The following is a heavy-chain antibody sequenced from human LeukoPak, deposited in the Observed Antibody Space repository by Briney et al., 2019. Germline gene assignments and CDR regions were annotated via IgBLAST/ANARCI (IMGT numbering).Heavy chain of an antibody. CDR2: ISAYNGDT. CDR1: GYTFTSYG. Sequence: ASVKVSCKASGYTFTSYGISWVRQAPGQGLEWMGWISAYNGDTNYAQKLQGRVTMTTDTSTSTAYMGLRSLRSDDTAVYYCARGRVVAVAGTGWFDPWGQGTLVTVSS. D-gene: IGHD6-19*01. CDR3: ARGRVVAVAGTGWFDP. V-gene: IGHV1-18*01. J-gene: IGHJ5*02.